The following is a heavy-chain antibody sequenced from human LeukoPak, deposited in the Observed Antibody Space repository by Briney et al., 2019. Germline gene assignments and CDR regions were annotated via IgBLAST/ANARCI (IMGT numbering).Heavy chain of an antibody. V-gene: IGHV4-39*07. J-gene: IGHJ4*02. Sequence: SETLSLTCTVSGDSISSSTYYWGWIRQPPGKGLEWIGSIYYSGRTYDNPSHKSRVTMSVDTSKNQFSLKLSSVTAADTAVYYCARGPSPYYYDSSGYYELTIFDYWGQGTLVTVSS. D-gene: IGHD3-22*01. CDR1: GDSISSSTYY. CDR3: ARGPSPYYYDSSGYYELTIFDY. CDR2: IYYSGRT.